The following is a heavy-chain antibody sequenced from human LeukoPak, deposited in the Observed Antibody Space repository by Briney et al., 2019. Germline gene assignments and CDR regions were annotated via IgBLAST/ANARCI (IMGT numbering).Heavy chain of an antibody. CDR1: GFTFDEYA. CDR2: ISWNGGSI. CDR3: AKGTGRYWTFFDS. J-gene: IGHJ4*02. D-gene: IGHD1-26*01. V-gene: IGHV3-9*01. Sequence: GGSLRLSCAASGFTFDEYAMHWVRQGPGKGLEWVSGISWNGGSIDYVDSVKGRLTISRDNAKNSLYLQMNSLRPKDTALYYCAKGTGRYWTFFDSWGQGTHVVVSS.